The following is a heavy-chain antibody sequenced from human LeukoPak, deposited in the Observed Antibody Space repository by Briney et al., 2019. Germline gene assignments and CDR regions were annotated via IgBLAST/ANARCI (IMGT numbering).Heavy chain of an antibody. D-gene: IGHD3-22*01. J-gene: IGHJ3*02. CDR2: ISAYSGNT. V-gene: IGHV1-18*01. CDR1: GYTFTSYG. Sequence: ASVKVSCKASGYTFTSYGISWVRQAPGQGLEWMGWISAYSGNTNYAQKLQGRVTMTTDTSTSTAYMELRSLRSDDTAVYYCARERVFTMIGFRAFDIWGQGTMVTVSS. CDR3: ARERVFTMIGFRAFDI.